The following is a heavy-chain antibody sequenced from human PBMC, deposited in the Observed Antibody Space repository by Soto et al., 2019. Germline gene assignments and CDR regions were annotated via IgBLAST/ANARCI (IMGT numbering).Heavy chain of an antibody. CDR3: ARHGGILYYYYYGMDV. D-gene: IGHD2-15*01. CDR2: IYYSGST. CDR1: GGSISSSSYY. V-gene: IGHV4-39*01. J-gene: IGHJ6*02. Sequence: SETLSLTCTVSGGSISSSSYYWGWIRQPPGKGLEWIGSIYYSGSTYYNPSLKSRVTISVDTSKNQFSLKLSSVTAADTAVYYCARHGGILYYYYYGMDVWGQGTTVTVSS.